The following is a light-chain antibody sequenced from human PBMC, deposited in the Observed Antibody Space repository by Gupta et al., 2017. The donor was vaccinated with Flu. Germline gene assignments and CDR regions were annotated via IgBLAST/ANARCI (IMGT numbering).Light chain of an antibody. Sequence: QSVLTQPPPVPGAPGQRVTISCTRSSSNNGAGYDVHWYQQLPGTAPKLLIYGHNKRPSGVPDRFSGSKSGTSASLAITGLRPDDEADYYCQSYDSSLSASVFGAGTTVTVL. J-gene: IGLJ1*01. CDR2: GHN. CDR3: QSYDSSLSASV. CDR1: SSNNGAGYD. V-gene: IGLV1-40*01.